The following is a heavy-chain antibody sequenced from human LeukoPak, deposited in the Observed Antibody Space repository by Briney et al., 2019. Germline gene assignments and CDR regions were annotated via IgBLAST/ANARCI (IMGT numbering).Heavy chain of an antibody. Sequence: PGGSLRLSCAASGFTFSSYSMNWVRQAPGKGLEWVSSVSSSSSYIYYADSVKGRFTISRDNAKNSLYLQMNSLRAEDTAVYYCARAFENNWFDPWGQGTLVTVSS. J-gene: IGHJ5*02. CDR1: GFTFSSYS. V-gene: IGHV3-21*01. CDR2: VSSSSSYI. CDR3: ARAFENNWFDP. D-gene: IGHD2/OR15-2a*01.